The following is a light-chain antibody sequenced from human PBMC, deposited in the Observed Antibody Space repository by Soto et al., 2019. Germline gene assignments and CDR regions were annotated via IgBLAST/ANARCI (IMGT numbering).Light chain of an antibody. CDR1: QSVSSR. CDR3: QQYANWPPFT. CDR2: GAS. J-gene: IGKJ5*01. Sequence: EIVLTQSPATLSVSPGESATLSCRASQSVSSRLGWYQQRPGQAPRPLIYGASTRATGIPAGFSGSGSGTEFTLTISSLQSEDSAVYYCQQYANWPPFTFGQGTRLEIK. V-gene: IGKV3-15*01.